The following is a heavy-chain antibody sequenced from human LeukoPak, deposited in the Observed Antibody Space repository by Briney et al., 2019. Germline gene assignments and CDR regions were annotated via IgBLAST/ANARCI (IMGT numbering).Heavy chain of an antibody. CDR2: ISAYNGNT. V-gene: IGHV1-18*01. J-gene: IGHJ4*02. Sequence: ASMNVSCKASGYTFTSYGISWVRQAPGQGLEWMGWISAYNGNTNYAQKLQGRVTMTRNTSISTAYMEPSSLRSEDTAVYYCARDEGSGSYYNWGQGTLVTVSS. D-gene: IGHD3-10*01. CDR1: GYTFTSYG. CDR3: ARDEGSGSYYN.